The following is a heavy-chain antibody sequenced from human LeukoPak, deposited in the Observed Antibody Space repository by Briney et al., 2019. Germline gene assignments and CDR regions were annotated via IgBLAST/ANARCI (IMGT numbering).Heavy chain of an antibody. CDR3: ARAVRGFWSGYYN. J-gene: IGHJ4*02. V-gene: IGHV4-39*01. CDR2: IYYSGST. D-gene: IGHD3-3*01. CDR1: GGSISSSSYY. Sequence: PSETLSLTCTVSGGSISSSSYYWGWIRQPPGKGLEWIGSIYYSGSTYYNPSLKSRVTISVDTSKNQFSLKLSSVTAADTAVYYCARAVRGFWSGYYNWGQGTLVTVSS.